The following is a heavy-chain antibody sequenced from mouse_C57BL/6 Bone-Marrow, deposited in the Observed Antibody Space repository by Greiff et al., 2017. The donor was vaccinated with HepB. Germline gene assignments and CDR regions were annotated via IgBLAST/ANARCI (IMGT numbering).Heavy chain of an antibody. CDR1: GFTFSDYY. D-gene: IGHD2-10*02. CDR3: ARGLYGYWYFDV. CDR2: INYDGSST. V-gene: IGHV5-16*01. J-gene: IGHJ1*03. Sequence: EVMLVESEGGLVQPGSSMKLSCTASGFTFSDYYMAWVRQVPEKGLEWVANINYDGSSTYYLDSLKSRFIISIYNAKNILYLQMSSLKSEDTATYYCARGLYGYWYFDVWGTGTTVTVSS.